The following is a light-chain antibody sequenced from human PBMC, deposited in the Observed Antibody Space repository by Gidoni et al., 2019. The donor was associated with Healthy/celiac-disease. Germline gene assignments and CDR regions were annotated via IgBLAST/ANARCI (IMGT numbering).Light chain of an antibody. J-gene: IGKJ4*01. Sequence: EIVLTQSPATLSLSPGERATLSCRASQSVSSYLAWYQQKPGKAPRLLIYDASNRATGIPARFSGSGSGTDFTLTISSLEPEEFAVYYCQQRSNWPPTFGGGTKVEIK. CDR1: QSVSSY. V-gene: IGKV3-11*01. CDR3: QQRSNWPPT. CDR2: DAS.